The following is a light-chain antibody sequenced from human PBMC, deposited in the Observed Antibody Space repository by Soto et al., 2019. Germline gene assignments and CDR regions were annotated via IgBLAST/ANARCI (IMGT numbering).Light chain of an antibody. CDR3: QQRSNWPPDT. V-gene: IGKV3-11*01. J-gene: IGKJ3*01. CDR2: DAS. Sequence: EIVLTQSPATLSLSPGERATLSCRARQSVSSYLAWSQQKPGQAPRLLIYDASNRSTGIPARFSGSGSGTDFTLTISSLAPEDFAVYYCQQRSNWPPDTFGPGNKVDIK. CDR1: QSVSSY.